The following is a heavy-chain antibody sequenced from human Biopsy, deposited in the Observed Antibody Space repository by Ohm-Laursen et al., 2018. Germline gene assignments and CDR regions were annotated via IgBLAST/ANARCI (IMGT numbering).Heavy chain of an antibody. CDR3: ARDSGILNYGNFKYYHYYGMDV. CDR2: IYYSVMT. D-gene: IGHD4-11*01. Sequence: SDTLSLTCTVSGGSLSSYYWSWIRQPPGKGLEWIGHIYYSVMTNYNPSLQSRVSISVDTSRNQVSLTLSSVTAADTAVYYCARDSGILNYGNFKYYHYYGMDVWGQGTKVTVSS. V-gene: IGHV4-59*01. J-gene: IGHJ6*02. CDR1: GGSLSSYY.